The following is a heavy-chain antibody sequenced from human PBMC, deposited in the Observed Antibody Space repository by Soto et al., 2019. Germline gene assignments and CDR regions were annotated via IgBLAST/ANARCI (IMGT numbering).Heavy chain of an antibody. D-gene: IGHD5-18*01. CDR3: ARDVPGYFDAFDI. V-gene: IGHV3-7*05. Sequence: GGSLRLSCAASGFTFSSYWMSWVRQAPGKGLEWVANIKQDGSEKYYVDSVKGRFTISRDNAKNSLYLQMNSLRAEDTAVYYCARDVPGYFDAFDIWGQGTMVTVSS. CDR1: GFTFSSYW. CDR2: IKQDGSEK. J-gene: IGHJ3*02.